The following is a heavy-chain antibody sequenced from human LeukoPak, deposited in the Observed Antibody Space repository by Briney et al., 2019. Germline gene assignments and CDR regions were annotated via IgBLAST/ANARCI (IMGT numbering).Heavy chain of an antibody. V-gene: IGHV4-39*01. CDR3: ARHAYSSGWYRFFDP. D-gene: IGHD6-19*01. Sequence: SETLSLTCTVSGGSISSSSYYWGWIRQPPGKGLEWTGSIYYSGSTYYNPFLKSRVTISVDTSKNQFSLKLSSVTAADTAVYYCARHAYSSGWYRFFDPWGQGTLVTVSS. CDR2: IYYSGST. J-gene: IGHJ5*02. CDR1: GGSISSSSYY.